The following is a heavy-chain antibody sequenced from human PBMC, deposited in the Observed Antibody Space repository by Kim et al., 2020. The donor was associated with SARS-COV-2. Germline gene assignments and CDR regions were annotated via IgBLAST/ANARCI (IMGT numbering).Heavy chain of an antibody. CDR2: MLDIFDSP. CDR3: AREKVDYGDRPDYYYGMDV. Sequence: SVKVSCKASGGTFKNHVISWVRQAPGQGLEWMGEMLDIFDSPYYAQKFQGRVTITADETTDTAYMELSSLKSEDTAVYYCAREKVDYGDRPDYYYGMDVWGQGTTVTVSS. J-gene: IGHJ6*02. V-gene: IGHV1-69*13. D-gene: IGHD2-21*02. CDR1: GGTFKNHV.